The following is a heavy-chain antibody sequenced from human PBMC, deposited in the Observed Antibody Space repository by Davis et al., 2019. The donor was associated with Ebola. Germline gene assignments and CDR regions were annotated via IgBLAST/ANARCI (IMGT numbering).Heavy chain of an antibody. V-gene: IGHV3-23*01. CDR3: AKDQFCSSARCLYYYGMDV. Sequence: GESLKISCAASGFIFSSYGMTWVRQAPGKGLQWVSGISGSGGSTFYTDSVKGRFTISRDNSQNTLFLQMTSLRVEDTAKYYCAKDQFCSSARCLYYYGMDVWGQGTTVTVS. CDR2: ISGSGGST. CDR1: GFIFSSYG. D-gene: IGHD2-2*01. J-gene: IGHJ6*02.